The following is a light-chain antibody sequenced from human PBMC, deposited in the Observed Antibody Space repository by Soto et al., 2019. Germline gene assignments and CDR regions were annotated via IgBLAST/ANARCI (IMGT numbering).Light chain of an antibody. CDR1: TSNIGNNY. J-gene: IGLJ1*01. CDR3: LTWDSSLNVGG. CDR2: DNN. V-gene: IGLV1-51*01. Sequence: QSVLTQPPSVSAAPGQKVTISCSGITSNIGNNYVSWYQQLPGTAPKLLIYDNNKRPSGIPDRFSGSKSGTSATLGIAGLQTGDEADYYCLTWDSSLNVGGFGTGTKVTVL.